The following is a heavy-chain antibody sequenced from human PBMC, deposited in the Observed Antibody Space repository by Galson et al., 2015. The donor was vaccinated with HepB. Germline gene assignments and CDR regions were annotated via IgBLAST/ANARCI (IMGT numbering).Heavy chain of an antibody. CDR2: IKRDGSQS. V-gene: IGHV3-7*01. CDR3: AREGDWTFDY. D-gene: IGHD3/OR15-3a*01. CDR1: GFTFSNYY. Sequence: SLRLSCAASGFTFSNYYMSWVRQAPGKGLEWVAKIKRDGSQSYYVDSVKGRFTISRDNAKNSLYLQMNSLRVEDTAVYYCAREGDWTFDYWGQGTLATVSS. J-gene: IGHJ4*02.